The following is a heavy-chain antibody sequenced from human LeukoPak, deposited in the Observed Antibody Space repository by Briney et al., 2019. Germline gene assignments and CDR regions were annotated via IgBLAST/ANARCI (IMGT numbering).Heavy chain of an antibody. J-gene: IGHJ4*02. Sequence: SETLSLTCAVYGGSFSGYYWSWIRQPPGKGLEWIGEINHSGSTNYNPSLKSRVTISVDTSKNQFPLKLSSVTAADTAVYYCARRSSSWAFDYWGQGTLVTVSS. CDR2: INHSGST. V-gene: IGHV4-34*01. CDR3: ARRSSSWAFDY. D-gene: IGHD6-13*01. CDR1: GGSFSGYY.